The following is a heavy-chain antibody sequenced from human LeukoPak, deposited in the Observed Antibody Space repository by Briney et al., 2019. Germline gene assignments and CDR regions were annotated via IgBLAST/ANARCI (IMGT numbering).Heavy chain of an antibody. CDR2: INQDGSEK. CDR3: ARYPSGYDRGFDY. J-gene: IGHJ4*02. Sequence: GGSLRLSRAASGFIFSSYWMNWVSQAPGKGREWVANINQDGSEKNYVDSVKGRFTISRDNAKNSLYLQMSSLRAEDTAVYYCARYPSGYDRGFDYWGQGTLVTVSS. CDR1: GFIFSSYW. V-gene: IGHV3-7*04. D-gene: IGHD5-12*01.